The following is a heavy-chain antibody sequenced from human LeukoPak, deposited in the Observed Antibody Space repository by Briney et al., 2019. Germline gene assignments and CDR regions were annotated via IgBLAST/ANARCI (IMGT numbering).Heavy chain of an antibody. CDR3: ARRHGLSQYIMDV. Sequence: SETLSLTCTVSGGSIRSSSYYWGWIRQPPGKGLEWIGSIYHSGSTYYNPSLKSRVTISVDTSKNQFSLKLSSVTAADTAVYYCARRHGLSQYIMDVWGQGTTVTVSS. V-gene: IGHV4-39*01. D-gene: IGHD5-18*01. CDR2: IYHSGST. CDR1: GGSIRSSSYY. J-gene: IGHJ6*02.